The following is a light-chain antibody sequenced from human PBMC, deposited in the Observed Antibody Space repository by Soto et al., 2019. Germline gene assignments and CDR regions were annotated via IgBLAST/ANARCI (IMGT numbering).Light chain of an antibody. J-gene: IGKJ4*01. V-gene: IGKV1-5*01. CDR2: DAS. CDR3: QQYNSYPLT. CDR1: QSISSW. Sequence: DIQMTQSPATLSASVGDRVRTTCRASQSISSWLAWYQQKPGKAPKLLIYDASSLESGVPSRFSGSGSGTEFTLTISSLQPDDFATYYCQQYNSYPLTFGGGTKVDIK.